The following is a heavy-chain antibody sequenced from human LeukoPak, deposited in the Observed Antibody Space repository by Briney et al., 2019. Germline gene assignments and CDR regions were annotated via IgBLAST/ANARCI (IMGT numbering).Heavy chain of an antibody. V-gene: IGHV3-48*04. CDR1: GFTFSSYS. J-gene: IGHJ6*02. CDR2: ISSSSSTI. Sequence: PGGSLRLSCAASGFTFSSYSMNWVRQAPGKGLEWVSYISSSSSTIYYADSVKGRFTISRDNAKNSLYLQMNSLRAEDTAVYYCAREPPYYYYGMDVWGQGTTVTVSS. CDR3: AREPPYYYYGMDV.